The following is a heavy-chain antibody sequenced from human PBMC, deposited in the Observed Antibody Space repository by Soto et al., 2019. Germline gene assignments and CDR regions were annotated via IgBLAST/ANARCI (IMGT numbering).Heavy chain of an antibody. Sequence: SETLSLTCAVSGGSISSGGYSWSWIRQPPGKGLEWIGYIYHSGSIYYNPSLKSRVTISVDRSKNQFSLKLSSVTAADTAVYYCARGPPFHWGQGTLVTVSS. V-gene: IGHV4-30-2*01. CDR1: GGSISSGGYS. D-gene: IGHD3-16*01. CDR2: IYHSGSI. CDR3: ARGPPFH. J-gene: IGHJ4*02.